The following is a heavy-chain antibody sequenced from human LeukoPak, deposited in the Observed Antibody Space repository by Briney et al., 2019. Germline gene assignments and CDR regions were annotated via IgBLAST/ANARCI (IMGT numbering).Heavy chain of an antibody. CDR1: GGSISSSSYY. CDR2: IYYSGST. CDR3: ARARYCSGGSCYLQ. V-gene: IGHV4-39*07. D-gene: IGHD2-15*01. Sequence: PSETLSLTCTVSGGSISSSSYYWGWIRQPPGKGLEWIGSIYYSGSTYYSPSLKSRVTISVDTSKNQFSLKLSSVTAADTAVYYCARARYCSGGSCYLQWGQGTLVTVSS. J-gene: IGHJ4*02.